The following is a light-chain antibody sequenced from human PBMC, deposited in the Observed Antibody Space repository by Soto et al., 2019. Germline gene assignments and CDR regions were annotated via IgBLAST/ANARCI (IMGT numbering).Light chain of an antibody. Sequence: DIQMTQSPSSLSTSIGDRVSITCRASQSISSFLHWYQQKPGKAPKLLIYAASSLQSGVPSRFSGSGSGTDFTLTISSLQPEDFATYYCQQSYSTPLTFGGGTKVEIK. V-gene: IGKV1-39*01. J-gene: IGKJ4*01. CDR2: AAS. CDR1: QSISSF. CDR3: QQSYSTPLT.